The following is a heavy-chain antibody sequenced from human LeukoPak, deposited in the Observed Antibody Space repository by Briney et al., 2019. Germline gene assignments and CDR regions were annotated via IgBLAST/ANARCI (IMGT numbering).Heavy chain of an antibody. V-gene: IGHV3-74*01. CDR1: GFTFVSYW. J-gene: IGHJ4*02. CDR2: INGYGSST. Sequence: GGSLRLSCAASGFTFVSYWMHWVRRAPGKGLVWVSRINGYGSSTDFADSVKGRFTISRDNAKNTLYLQMNSLRAEDTAVYYCARDAPGNTALDYWGQGTLVTVSS. D-gene: IGHD5-18*01. CDR3: ARDAPGNTALDY.